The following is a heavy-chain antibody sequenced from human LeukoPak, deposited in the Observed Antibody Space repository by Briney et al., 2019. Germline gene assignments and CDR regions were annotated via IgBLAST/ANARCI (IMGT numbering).Heavy chain of an antibody. Sequence: EASVKVSCKASGYTFNSYGISWVRQAPGQGLEWMGWISAYNGNTNYAQKLQGRVTMTTDTSTNTAYMELRSLRSDDTAVYYCARDLPACGSGTYYRLPFDYWGQGTLVTVSS. CDR1: GYTFNSYG. CDR3: ARDLPACGSGTYYRLPFDY. J-gene: IGHJ4*02. CDR2: ISAYNGNT. V-gene: IGHV1-18*01. D-gene: IGHD3-10*01.